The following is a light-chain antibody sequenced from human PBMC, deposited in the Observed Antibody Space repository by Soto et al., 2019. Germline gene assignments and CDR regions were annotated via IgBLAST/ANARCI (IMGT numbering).Light chain of an antibody. CDR1: SSDVGGYNY. CDR3: SSYSSSSTLV. J-gene: IGLJ2*01. V-gene: IGLV2-14*01. Sequence: QSALTLPASVSGSPGQSITISCTGTSSDVGGYNYVSWYQQHPGKAPKLMIYDVSNRPSGVSNRFSGSKSGNTASLTISGLPAEDEADYYCSSYSSSSTLVFGGGTKLTVL. CDR2: DVS.